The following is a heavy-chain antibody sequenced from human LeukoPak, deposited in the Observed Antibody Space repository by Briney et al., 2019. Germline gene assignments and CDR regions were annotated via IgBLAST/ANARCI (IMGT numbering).Heavy chain of an antibody. V-gene: IGHV3-30*04. D-gene: IGHD1-7*01. J-gene: IGHJ4*02. CDR2: ISYDGSNK. CDR1: GFTFSSYA. Sequence: PGGSLRLSCAASGFTFSSYAMHWVRQAPGKGLEWVAVISYDGSNKYYADSVKGRFTISRDNSKNTLYLQMNSLRAEDTAVYYCARNTLTYNWNYDYWGQGTLVTVSS. CDR3: ARNTLTYNWNYDY.